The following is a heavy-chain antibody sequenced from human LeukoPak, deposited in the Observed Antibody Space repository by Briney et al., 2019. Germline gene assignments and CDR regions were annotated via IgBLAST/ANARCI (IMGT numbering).Heavy chain of an antibody. Sequence: PGGSLRLSCAASGFTFSSYSMNWVRQAPGKGLEWVSSISSSSSYIYYADSVKGRFTISRDNAKNSLYLQMNSLRAEDTAVYYCARVGRKPIQLWSKDAFDIWGQGTMVTVSS. CDR2: ISSSSSYI. D-gene: IGHD5-18*01. V-gene: IGHV3-21*01. J-gene: IGHJ3*02. CDR3: ARVGRKPIQLWSKDAFDI. CDR1: GFTFSSYS.